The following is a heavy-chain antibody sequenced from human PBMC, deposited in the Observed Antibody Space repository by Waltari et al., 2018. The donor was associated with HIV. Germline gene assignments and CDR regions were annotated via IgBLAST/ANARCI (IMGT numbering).Heavy chain of an antibody. Sequence: EVQLVQSGAQVKKPGESLKISCRASGYFFTNYWIGWVRQMPWKGPEWMGVIYPRSSDATYSPSFQAKVTISADRSITTAYLQWSSLEASDTAIYYCARTQDSSRFSPFDFWGQGTLVTVSS. V-gene: IGHV5-51*03. J-gene: IGHJ4*02. CDR1: GYFFTNYW. CDR2: IYPRSSDA. CDR3: ARTQDSSRFSPFDF. D-gene: IGHD6-13*01.